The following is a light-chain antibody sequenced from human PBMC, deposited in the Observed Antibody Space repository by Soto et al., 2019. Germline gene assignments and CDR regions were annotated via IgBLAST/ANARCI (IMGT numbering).Light chain of an antibody. J-gene: IGLJ2*01. Sequence: QSALTQPASVSGSPGQSITIYCTGTSSDVGGYNYVSWYQQHPGKAPKLMIYDVSNRPSGVSNRFSGSKSGNTASLTISGLQAEDEADYYCSSYTSSSTLLFGGGTKVTVL. CDR3: SSYTSSSTLL. CDR2: DVS. V-gene: IGLV2-14*01. CDR1: SSDVGGYNY.